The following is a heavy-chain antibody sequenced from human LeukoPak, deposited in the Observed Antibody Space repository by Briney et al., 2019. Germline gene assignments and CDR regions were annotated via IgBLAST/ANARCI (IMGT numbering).Heavy chain of an antibody. J-gene: IGHJ4*02. CDR2: ISYHGTSK. V-gene: IGHV3-30-3*01. Sequence: GGPLRLSCAASQFMLSDFAMPWVRQAPGKGLEWVAVISYHGTSKYYADSVKGRFTISRDISRNTLYLQMDSLRAEDTAVYYCARAGPNDHRFDFWGQGTLVTVSS. CDR1: QFMLSDFA. D-gene: IGHD1-1*01. CDR3: ARAGPNDHRFDF.